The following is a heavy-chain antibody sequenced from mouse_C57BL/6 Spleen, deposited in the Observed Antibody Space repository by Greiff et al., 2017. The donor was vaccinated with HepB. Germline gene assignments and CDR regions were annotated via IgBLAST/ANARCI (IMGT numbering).Heavy chain of an antibody. D-gene: IGHD1-1*01. Sequence: VQLQQSGPELVKPGASVKISCKASGYAFSSSWMNWVKQRPGKGLEWIGRIYPGDGDTNYNGKFKGKATLTADKSSSTAYMQLSSLTSEDSAVYCCARGGAYYYGSLGYFDVWGTGTTVTVSS. CDR1: GYAFSSSW. CDR2: IYPGDGDT. V-gene: IGHV1-82*01. CDR3: ARGGAYYYGSLGYFDV. J-gene: IGHJ1*03.